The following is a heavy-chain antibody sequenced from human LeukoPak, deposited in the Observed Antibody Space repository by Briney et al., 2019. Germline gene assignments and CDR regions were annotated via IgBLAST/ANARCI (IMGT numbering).Heavy chain of an antibody. Sequence: PGGSLRLSCAASGFTFSSYAMSWVRQAPGKGLEWVSAISGSGGSTYYADSVKGRFTISRDNSKNTLYLQMNSLRAEDTAVCYCAKPSGWELFETWFDPWGQGTLVTVSS. J-gene: IGHJ5*02. CDR3: AKPSGWELFETWFDP. CDR1: GFTFSSYA. CDR2: ISGSGGST. V-gene: IGHV3-23*01. D-gene: IGHD1-26*01.